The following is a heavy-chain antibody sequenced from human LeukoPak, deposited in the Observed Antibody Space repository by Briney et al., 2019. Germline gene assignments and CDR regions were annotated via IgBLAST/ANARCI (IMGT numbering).Heavy chain of an antibody. CDR1: GFTFSSYA. Sequence: PGGSLRLSCAASGFTFSSYAMSWVRQAPGKGLEWVSAISGSGGSTYYADSVKGRFTISRDNSKNTLYLQMNSLRAEDTAIYCAKDRVPDGRWNFDFWGQGTLVTVSS. CDR2: ISGSGGST. D-gene: IGHD1-1*01. J-gene: IGHJ4*02. CDR3: AKDRVPDGRWNFDF. V-gene: IGHV3-23*01.